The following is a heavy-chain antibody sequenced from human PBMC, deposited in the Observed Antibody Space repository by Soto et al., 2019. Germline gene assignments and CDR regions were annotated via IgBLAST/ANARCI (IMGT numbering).Heavy chain of an antibody. V-gene: IGHV4-34*01. D-gene: IGHD3-9*01. J-gene: IGHJ5*02. CDR2: ITFRGVT. Sequence: SETLSLTCDVHGDSLSGYAWSWIRQPLGKGLEWIGEITFRGVTNYHPSLKSRLSMSVDTSKNRISLNVSSVTAADTALYFCARKLEASIRHVEWFSYKWFDPWGPGTLVTVSS. CDR1: GDSLSGYA. CDR3: ARKLEASIRHVEWFSYKWFDP.